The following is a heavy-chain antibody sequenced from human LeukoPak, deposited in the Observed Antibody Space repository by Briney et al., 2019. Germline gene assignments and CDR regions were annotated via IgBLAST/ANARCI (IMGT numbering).Heavy chain of an antibody. J-gene: IGHJ4*02. CDR1: GFTFSDYY. CDR3: ASEAMIVVVSVLAFDY. Sequence: GGSLRLSCAASGFTFSDYYMSWIRQAPGKGLEWVSYISSSGSTIYYADSVKGRFTISRDNAKNSLYLQMNSLRAEDTAVYYCASEAMIVVVSVLAFDYWGQGTLVTVSS. D-gene: IGHD3-22*01. V-gene: IGHV3-11*04. CDR2: ISSSGSTI.